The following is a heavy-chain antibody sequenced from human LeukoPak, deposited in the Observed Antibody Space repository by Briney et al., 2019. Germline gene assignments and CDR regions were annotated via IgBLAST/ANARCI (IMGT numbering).Heavy chain of an antibody. CDR1: GFTFNDYY. Sequence: GGSLRLSCAASGFTFNDYYMSWIRQALGKGLEWLSYINIGGTNTHYADSVKGRFTISRDNAKKSLYLKMNNLRAEDTAVYYCATDGAGFDTWGQGVLVTDSS. J-gene: IGHJ5*02. CDR2: INIGGTNT. CDR3: ATDGAGFDT. V-gene: IGHV3-11*01.